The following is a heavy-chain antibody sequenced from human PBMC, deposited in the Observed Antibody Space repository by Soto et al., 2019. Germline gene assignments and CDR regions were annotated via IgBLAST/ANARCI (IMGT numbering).Heavy chain of an antibody. J-gene: IGHJ4*02. D-gene: IGHD2-15*01. V-gene: IGHV3-11*06. Sequence: QVQLVESGGGLVKPGGSLRLSCAASELIFSDYYMNWIRQAPGKGLGWVAVISYSGSYTNYADSVKGRFSVSRDNTKSSLYLQMNSLRVEDTALYYCATGQDCSGGSCFDFDYWGQGTRVTVSS. CDR1: ELIFSDYY. CDR2: ISYSGSYT. CDR3: ATGQDCSGGSCFDFDY.